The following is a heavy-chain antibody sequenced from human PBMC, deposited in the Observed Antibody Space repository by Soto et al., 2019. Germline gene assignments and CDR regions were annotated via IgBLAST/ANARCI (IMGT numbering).Heavy chain of an antibody. CDR1: GFTFSSYG. CDR2: ISYDGSNK. D-gene: IGHD3-16*02. V-gene: IGHV3-30*18. J-gene: IGHJ4*02. CDR3: AKGYYVWGSYPRKYFDY. Sequence: ESGGGVVQPGRSLRLSCAASGFTFSSYGMHWVRQAPGKGLEWVAVISYDGSNKYYADSVKGRFTISRDNSKNTLYLQMNSLRAEDTAVYYCAKGYYVWGSYPRKYFDYWGQGTLVTVSS.